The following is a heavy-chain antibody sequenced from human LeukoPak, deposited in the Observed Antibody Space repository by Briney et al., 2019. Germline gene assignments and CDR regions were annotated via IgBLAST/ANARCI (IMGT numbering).Heavy chain of an antibody. Sequence: SVTVSCTASGYTFTGNFMHWVRQAPGQGLEWMGWINPNSGATNYPQTFQGRVTITRDTSISTASMELSSLTSDDTAIYYCARDLTSDAFDVWGQGTMITVSS. CDR2: INPNSGAT. CDR1: GYTFTGNF. V-gene: IGHV1-2*02. CDR3: ARDLTSDAFDV. J-gene: IGHJ3*01.